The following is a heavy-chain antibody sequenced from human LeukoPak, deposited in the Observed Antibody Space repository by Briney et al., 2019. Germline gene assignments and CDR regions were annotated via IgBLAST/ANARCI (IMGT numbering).Heavy chain of an antibody. J-gene: IGHJ5*02. V-gene: IGHV4-61*02. CDR2: IYTSGST. CDR3: ARGKGNLNWFDP. CDR1: GGSISSGSYY. Sequence: SQTLSLTCTVSGGSISSGSYYWSWIRQPAGKGLEWIGRIYTSGSTNYNPSLKSRVTISVDTSKNQFSLKLSSVTAADMAVYYCARGKGNLNWFDPWGQGTLVTVSS. D-gene: IGHD2/OR15-2a*01.